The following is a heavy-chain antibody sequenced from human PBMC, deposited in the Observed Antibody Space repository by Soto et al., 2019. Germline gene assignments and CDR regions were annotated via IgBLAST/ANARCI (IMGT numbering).Heavy chain of an antibody. CDR1: GFTFSNAW. D-gene: IGHD3-10*01. Sequence: GGSLRLSCAASGFTFSNAWMNWVRQAPGKGLEWVGRIKSKTDGGTTDYDAPVKGRFTISRDDSKNTLYLQMNSLKTEDTAVYYCTPRRITMVRGVRYYYGMDVWGQGTTVTVSS. CDR2: IKSKTDGGTT. CDR3: TPRRITMVRGVRYYYGMDV. V-gene: IGHV3-15*07. J-gene: IGHJ6*02.